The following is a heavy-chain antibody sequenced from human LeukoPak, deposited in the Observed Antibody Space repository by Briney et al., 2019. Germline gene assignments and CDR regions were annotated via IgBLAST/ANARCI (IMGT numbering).Heavy chain of an antibody. V-gene: IGHV1-69*04. J-gene: IGHJ4*02. CDR1: GGTFSSYA. CDR2: IIPILGIA. CDR3: AREDGQSGWSDY. D-gene: IGHD6-19*01. Sequence: GASVKVSCKASGGTFSSYAISWVRQAPGQGLEWMGRIIPILGIANYAQKFQGRVTITADKSTSTAYMELSSLRSEDTAVYYCAREDGQSGWSDYWGQGTLVTVSS.